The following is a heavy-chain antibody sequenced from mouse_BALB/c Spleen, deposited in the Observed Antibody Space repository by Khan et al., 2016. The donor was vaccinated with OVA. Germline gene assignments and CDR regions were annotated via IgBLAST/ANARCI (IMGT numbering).Heavy chain of an antibody. V-gene: IGHV1S81*02. J-gene: IGHJ3*01. D-gene: IGHD2-10*02. CDR1: GYAFTSYW. CDR2: INPSNGRT. Sequence: QVQLKQSGAEPVKPGASLNLSCKASGYAFTSYWMHWVQQRPGQGLEWIGYINPSNGRTDQNEKFKRKATLTVDKSSSTVYMQLSSLTSEDSAVYYCGRGGYGSLAYWGQGTLVTVAA. CDR3: GRGGYGSLAY.